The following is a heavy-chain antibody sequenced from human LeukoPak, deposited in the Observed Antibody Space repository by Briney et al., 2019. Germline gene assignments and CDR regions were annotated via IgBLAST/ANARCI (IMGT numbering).Heavy chain of an antibody. CDR3: ARGGRYCSSTSCYSFGMDV. Sequence: SETLSLTCAVYGGSFSGYYWSWIRQPPGKGLEWIGEINHSGSTNYNPSLKSRVTISVDTSKNQFSLKLSSVTAADTAVYYCARGGRYCSSTSCYSFGMDVWGQGTTVTVSS. J-gene: IGHJ6*02. D-gene: IGHD2-2*01. V-gene: IGHV4-34*01. CDR1: GGSFSGYY. CDR2: INHSGST.